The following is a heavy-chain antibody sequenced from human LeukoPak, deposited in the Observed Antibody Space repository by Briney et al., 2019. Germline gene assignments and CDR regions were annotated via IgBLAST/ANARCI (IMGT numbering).Heavy chain of an antibody. CDR2: IYYSGST. CDR1: GGSISSYY. D-gene: IGHD3-9*01. CDR3: ARSGYYDILTGPIYNWFDP. J-gene: IGHJ5*02. V-gene: IGHV4-59*01. Sequence: SETLSLTCTVSGGSISSYYWSWIRQPPGKGLEWIGYIYYSGSTNYNPSLESRVTISVDTSKNQFSLKLSSVTAADTAVYYCARSGYYDILTGPIYNWFDPWGQGTLVTVSS.